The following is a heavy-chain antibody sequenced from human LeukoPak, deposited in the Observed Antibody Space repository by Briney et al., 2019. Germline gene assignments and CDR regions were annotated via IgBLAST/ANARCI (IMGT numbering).Heavy chain of an antibody. Sequence: SETLSLTCTVSGGSISSYYWSWIRQPPGKGLEWIGYIYYSGSTNYNPPLKSRVTISVDKSKNQFSLKLSSVTAADTAVYYCARDGCSSTSCQDYGMDVWGQGTTVTVSS. CDR1: GGSISSYY. J-gene: IGHJ6*02. D-gene: IGHD2-2*01. CDR3: ARDGCSSTSCQDYGMDV. CDR2: IYYSGST. V-gene: IGHV4-59*12.